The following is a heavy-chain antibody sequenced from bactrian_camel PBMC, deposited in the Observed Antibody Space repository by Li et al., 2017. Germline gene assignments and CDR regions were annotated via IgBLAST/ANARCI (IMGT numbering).Heavy chain of an antibody. CDR1: GFTFSRYC. CDR3: AARWSRCSSDWRDWDY. J-gene: IGHJ4*01. D-gene: IGHD6*01. CDR2: IISDGRP. Sequence: VQLVESGGGLVTPGGSLRLSCAASGFTFSRYCTGWFRQAPGKEHEWVAHIISDGRPAVADSLKGRFTISSDDAKNTVHLQMSSPKPEDTSMYYCAARWSRCSSDWRDWDYWGQGTQVTVS. V-gene: IGHV3S40*01.